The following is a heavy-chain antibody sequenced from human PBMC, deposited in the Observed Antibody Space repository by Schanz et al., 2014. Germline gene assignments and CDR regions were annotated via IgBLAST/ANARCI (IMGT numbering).Heavy chain of an antibody. D-gene: IGHD1-1*01. V-gene: IGHV3-13*01. Sequence: VPLVESGGGVVQPGRSLRLSCAASGFTLSNSDMHWVRQGTGKGLEWVSTIGYLGDTYYPDSVKGRFTVSRDSGQNSLYLQMNSLRAGDTAVYYCARGTDWNLHYWGQGALVTVSS. CDR2: IGYLGDT. CDR3: ARGTDWNLHY. J-gene: IGHJ4*02. CDR1: GFTLSNSD.